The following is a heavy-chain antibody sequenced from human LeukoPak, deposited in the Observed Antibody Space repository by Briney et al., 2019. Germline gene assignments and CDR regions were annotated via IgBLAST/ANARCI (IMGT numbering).Heavy chain of an antibody. CDR2: ISYDGSNK. J-gene: IGHJ6*04. CDR3: AKAFYGSGPYYYGMDV. V-gene: IGHV3-30*18. Sequence: GGSLRLSCAASGFTFSSYVMHWVRQAPGKGLEWVAVISYDGSNKYYADSVKGRFTISRDNSKNTLYLQMNSLRAEDTAVYYCAKAFYGSGPYYYGMDVWGKGTTVTVSS. D-gene: IGHD3-10*01. CDR1: GFTFSSYV.